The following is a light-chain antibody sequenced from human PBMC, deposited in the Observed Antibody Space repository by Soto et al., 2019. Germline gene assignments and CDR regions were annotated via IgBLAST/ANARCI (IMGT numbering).Light chain of an antibody. CDR3: QQYYSIPYT. J-gene: IGKJ2*01. V-gene: IGKV4-1*01. CDR2: WAS. CDR1: QSVLYSSNNKNY. Sequence: DIVMTQSPDSLAVSLGERATINCKSSQSVLYSSNNKNYLAWYQQKPGQPPKLLIYWASTRESGVPDRFSDSGSGTDFTLTISSLQVEDVAVYYCQQYYSIPYTIGKGTELEIK.